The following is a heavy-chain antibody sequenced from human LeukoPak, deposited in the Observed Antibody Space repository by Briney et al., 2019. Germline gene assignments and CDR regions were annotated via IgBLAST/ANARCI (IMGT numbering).Heavy chain of an antibody. J-gene: IGHJ4*02. CDR3: ARDGIVGATTFDS. CDR2: IKQDGSEK. V-gene: IGHV3-7*01. D-gene: IGHD1-26*01. CDR1: GFTFSNYW. Sequence: GGSLRLSCAASGFTFSNYWVTWVRQGPGEGLEWVANIKQDGSEKYYVESAKGRFTISRDNAKNSLYLQMNSLRAEDTAVYYCARDGIVGATTFDSWGQGTLVTVSS.